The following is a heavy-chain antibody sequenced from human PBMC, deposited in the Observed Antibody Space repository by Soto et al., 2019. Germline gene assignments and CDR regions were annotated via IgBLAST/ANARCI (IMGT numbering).Heavy chain of an antibody. Sequence: ASVKVSCKASGYTFTSYAMHWVRQAPGQRLEWMGWINAGNGNTKYSQKFQGRVTITRDTSASTAYMELRSLRSEDTAVYYCARVLVVVVPAATRKLYFDYWGQGTLVTVSS. V-gene: IGHV1-3*01. D-gene: IGHD2-2*01. CDR2: INAGNGNT. J-gene: IGHJ4*02. CDR1: GYTFTSYA. CDR3: ARVLVVVVPAATRKLYFDY.